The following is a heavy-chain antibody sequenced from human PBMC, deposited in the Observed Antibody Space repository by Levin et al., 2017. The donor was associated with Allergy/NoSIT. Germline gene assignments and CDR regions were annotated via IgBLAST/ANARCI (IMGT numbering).Heavy chain of an antibody. V-gene: IGHV5-51*01. CDR3: ARLRPYGSGFYYGDFDY. Sequence: AGGSLRLSCKGSGYSFTNYWIGWVRQMPGKGLEWMGIIYPRDSDTRYSPSFQGQVTISADKSISAAYLQWSGLKASDTAMYYCARLRPYGSGFYYGDFDYWGQGTLVTVSS. CDR2: IYPRDSDT. J-gene: IGHJ4*02. D-gene: IGHD3-22*01. CDR1: GYSFTNYW.